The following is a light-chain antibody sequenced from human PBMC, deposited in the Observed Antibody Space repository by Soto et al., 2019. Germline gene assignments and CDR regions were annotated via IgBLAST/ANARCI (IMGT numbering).Light chain of an antibody. V-gene: IGKV1-39*01. J-gene: IGKJ4*01. CDR1: QSISTY. Sequence: DIQMTQSPSSLSASIGDIITITCRASQSISTYLNWYQQKPGKAPKLLIYGASTLHNGVPSRFSGSGSATAYTLTISGLQPEDFATYYCQQSFITPPLTFGGGTKVEMK. CDR3: QQSFITPPLT. CDR2: GAS.